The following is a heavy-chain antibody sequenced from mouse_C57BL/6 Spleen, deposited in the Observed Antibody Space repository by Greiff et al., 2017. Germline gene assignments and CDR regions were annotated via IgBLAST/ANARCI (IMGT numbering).Heavy chain of an antibody. CDR3: ARDLGRDYFDY. Sequence: VQLQQSGPGLVKPSQSLSLTCSVTGYSITSGYYWNWIRQFPGNKLEWMGYISYDGSNNYNPSLKNRISITRDTSKNQFFLKLNSVTTEDTATYYCARDLGRDYFDYWGQGTTLTVSS. V-gene: IGHV3-6*01. CDR2: ISYDGSN. J-gene: IGHJ2*01. CDR1: GYSITSGYY. D-gene: IGHD4-1*01.